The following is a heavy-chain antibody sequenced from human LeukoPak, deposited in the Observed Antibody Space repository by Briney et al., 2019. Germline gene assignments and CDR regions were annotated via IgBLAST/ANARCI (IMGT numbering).Heavy chain of an antibody. CDR3: AKALSSSFYYFDL. Sequence: SGGSLRLSCAASGFTFSSYGIHWVRQAPGKGLEWVAVVSYDGSEKYYADSVKGRLTISRDNSKNSLFVQMNSLRAEDTAVYYCAKALSSSFYYFDLGGRGTLVTVSS. CDR2: VSYDGSEK. CDR1: GFTFSSYG. V-gene: IGHV3-30*18. D-gene: IGHD3-16*02. J-gene: IGHJ2*01.